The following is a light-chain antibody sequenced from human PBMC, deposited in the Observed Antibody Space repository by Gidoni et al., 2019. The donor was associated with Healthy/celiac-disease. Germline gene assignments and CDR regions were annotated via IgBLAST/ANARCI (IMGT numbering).Light chain of an antibody. CDR1: ALPKKY. CDR3: YSTDSSGNHRRV. J-gene: IGLJ3*02. CDR2: EDS. V-gene: IGLV3-10*01. Sequence: SYELPQPPSVSVSPGQTARITCSGDALPKKYAYWYQQKSGQAPVLVIYEDSKRPSGIPERFSGSSSGTMATLTISGAQVEDEADYYCYSTDSSGNHRRVFGGGTKLTVL.